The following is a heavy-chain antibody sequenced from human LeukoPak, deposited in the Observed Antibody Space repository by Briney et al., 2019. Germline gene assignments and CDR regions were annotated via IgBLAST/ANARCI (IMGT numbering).Heavy chain of an antibody. CDR1: GFTFSSHG. V-gene: IGHV3-23*01. CDR2: ISGSGDYT. J-gene: IGHJ4*02. CDR3: GRGIIRGVSAPDY. Sequence: GGTLRLSCAASGFTFSSHGMSWVRQAPGKGLEWVSTISGSGDYTYYADSVKGRFTISRDNSKNTLYLQMNSLRAEDTAVYYCGRGIIRGVSAPDYWGQGTLVTVSS. D-gene: IGHD3-10*01.